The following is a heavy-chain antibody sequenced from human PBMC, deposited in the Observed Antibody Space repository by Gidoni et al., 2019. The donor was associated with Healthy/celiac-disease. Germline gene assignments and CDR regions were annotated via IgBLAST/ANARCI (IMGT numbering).Heavy chain of an antibody. Sequence: EVQLLESGGGLVQPGGSLRLSCAASGFSFSSYAMSWVRQAPGKGLEWVSAISGSGGSTYYADSVKGRFTISRDNSKNTLYLQMNSLRAEDTAVYYCAKNRLNYDSSGYEDYWGQGTLVTVSS. CDR1: GFSFSSYA. J-gene: IGHJ4*02. CDR2: ISGSGGST. V-gene: IGHV3-23*01. CDR3: AKNRLNYDSSGYEDY. D-gene: IGHD3-22*01.